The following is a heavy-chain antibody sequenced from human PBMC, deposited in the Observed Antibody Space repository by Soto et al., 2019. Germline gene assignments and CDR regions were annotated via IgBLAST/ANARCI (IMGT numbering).Heavy chain of an antibody. V-gene: IGHV1-3*01. CDR3: ARGRDIVLSVEFDY. D-gene: IGHD2-8*01. CDR1: GYTFTSYA. J-gene: IGHJ4*02. CDR2: INAGNGNT. Sequence: GASVKVSCKASGYTFTSYAMHWVRQAPGQRLEWMGWINAGNGNTKYSQKFQGRVTITRDTFASTAYMELSSLRSEDTAVYYCARGRDIVLSVEFDYWGQGTLVTVSS.